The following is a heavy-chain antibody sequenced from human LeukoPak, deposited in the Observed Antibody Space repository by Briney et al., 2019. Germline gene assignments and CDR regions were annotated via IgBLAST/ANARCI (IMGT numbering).Heavy chain of an antibody. J-gene: IGHJ4*02. CDR1: GFTFSNHA. CDR3: VRQQTPHGNFDY. V-gene: IGHV3-13*01. Sequence: GGSLRLSCAASGFTFSNHAMHWVRQASGKGLEWVSAIGTAGDTFYPGSVKGRFTISRENAKNSLSLQMNSLRAEDTAVYYCVRQQTPHGNFDYWGQGTLVTVSS. CDR2: IGTAGDT. D-gene: IGHD1-26*01.